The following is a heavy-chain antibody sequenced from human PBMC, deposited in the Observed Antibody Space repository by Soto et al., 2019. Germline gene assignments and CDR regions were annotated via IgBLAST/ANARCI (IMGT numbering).Heavy chain of an antibody. CDR2: ISYDGSNK. CDR1: GFTFSSYA. J-gene: IGHJ6*02. D-gene: IGHD2-2*02. CDR3: ARKASWYNYYYYGMDV. Sequence: GESLKISCAASGFTFSSYAMHWVRQAPGKGLEWVAVISYDGSNKYYADSVKGRFTISRDNSKNTLYLQMNSLRAEDTAVYYCARKASWYNYYYYGMDVWGQGTTVTVSS. V-gene: IGHV3-30-3*01.